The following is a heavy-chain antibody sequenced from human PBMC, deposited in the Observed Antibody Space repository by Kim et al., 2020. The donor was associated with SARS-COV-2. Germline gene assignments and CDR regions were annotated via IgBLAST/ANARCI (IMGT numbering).Heavy chain of an antibody. D-gene: IGHD5-12*01. CDR2: IIPIFGTA. CDR1: GGTFSSYA. Sequence: SVKVSCKASGGTFSSYAISWVRQAPGQGLEWMGGIIPIFGTANYAQKFQGRVTITADESTSTAYMELSSLRSEDTAVYYCASRDGYNFGGLVTGDYWGQGTLVTVSS. J-gene: IGHJ4*02. V-gene: IGHV1-69*13. CDR3: ASRDGYNFGGLVTGDY.